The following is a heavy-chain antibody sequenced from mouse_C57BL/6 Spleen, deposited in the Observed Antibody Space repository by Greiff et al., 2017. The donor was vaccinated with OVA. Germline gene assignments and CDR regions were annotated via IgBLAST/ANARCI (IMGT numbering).Heavy chain of an antibody. CDR3: ARSANYYGSRTLFAY. D-gene: IGHD1-1*01. CDR1: GYTFTSYW. Sequence: QVQLQQSGAELVRPGTSVKLSCKASGYTFTSYWMHWVKQRPGQGLEWIGVIDPSDSYTNYNQKFKGKATLTVDTSSSTAYMQLSSLTSEDSAVYYCARSANYYGSRTLFAYWGQGTLVTVSA. J-gene: IGHJ3*01. CDR2: IDPSDSYT. V-gene: IGHV1-59*01.